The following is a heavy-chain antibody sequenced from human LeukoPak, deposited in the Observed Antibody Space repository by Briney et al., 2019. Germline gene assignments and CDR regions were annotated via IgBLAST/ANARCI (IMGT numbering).Heavy chain of an antibody. D-gene: IGHD6-13*01. CDR1: GFTFSDYY. CDR3: ARGLASSNWPHWFDP. V-gene: IGHV3-11*04. J-gene: IGHJ5*02. CDR2: ISAIDSTT. Sequence: KSGGSLRLSCAASGFTFSDYYMSWIRQAPGKGLEWVSYISAIDSTTYYADSVKGRFTISRDNAKNSLYLQMNSLRVEDTAVYHCARGLASSNWPHWFDPWGQGTLVSVSS.